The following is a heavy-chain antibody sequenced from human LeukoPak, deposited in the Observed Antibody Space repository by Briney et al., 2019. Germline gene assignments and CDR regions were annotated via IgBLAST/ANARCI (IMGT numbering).Heavy chain of an antibody. V-gene: IGHV4-34*01. D-gene: IGHD2-2*01. CDR3: ARTGPAAIVFDY. Sequence: PAETLSLTCAVYGGSFSGYYGSWIRQPPGKGLEWIGEINHSGSTNYNPSLKSRVTISVDTSKNQFSLKLSSVTAADTAVYYCARTGPAAIVFDYWGQGTLVTVSS. J-gene: IGHJ4*02. CDR2: INHSGST. CDR1: GGSFSGYY.